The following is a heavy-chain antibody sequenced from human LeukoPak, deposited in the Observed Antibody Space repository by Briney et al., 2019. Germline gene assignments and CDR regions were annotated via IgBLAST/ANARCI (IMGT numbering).Heavy chain of an antibody. Sequence: ASVKVSCKASGYTFTSYYMHWVRQAPGQGLEWMGIINPSGGSTSYAQKFQGRATMTRDTSTSTVYMELSSLRSEDTAVYYCARALEDSITIFGVVIPMGSTTGSRTPVDAFGIWGQGTMVTVSS. D-gene: IGHD3-3*01. CDR2: INPSGGST. CDR3: ARALEDSITIFGVVIPMGSTTGSRTPVDAFGI. V-gene: IGHV1-46*01. CDR1: GYTFTSYY. J-gene: IGHJ3*02.